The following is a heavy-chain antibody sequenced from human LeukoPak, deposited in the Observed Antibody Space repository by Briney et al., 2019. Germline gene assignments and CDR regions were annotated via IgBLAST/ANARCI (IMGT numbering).Heavy chain of an antibody. CDR2: IGTGTDT. CDR1: GFTFSDYD. J-gene: IGHJ3*01. V-gene: IGHV3-13*01. CDR3: ARDRRADYYRNDDCFDL. D-gene: IGHD1-26*01. Sequence: GGSLRLSCAASGFTFSDYDMHRVRQSPGKGLEWISHIGTGTDTHYADSVKGRFTISRENAKNSLYLQMNSLRAGDTAVYYCARDRRADYYRNDDCFDLWGQGTMVTVSS.